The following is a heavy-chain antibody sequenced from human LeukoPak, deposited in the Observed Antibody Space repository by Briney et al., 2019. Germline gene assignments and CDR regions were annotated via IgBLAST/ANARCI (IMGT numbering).Heavy chain of an antibody. CDR1: GFTFSSDW. J-gene: IGHJ4*02. Sequence: QSGGSPRLSCAASGFTFSSDWMAWVRQAPGKGLEWVANIKQDGGEKFYLDSVKGRFTISRDNSRNSLYLQMNSLRAEDTAVYYCARVSAEWLLSYWGQGTLVTVSS. CDR3: ARVSAEWLLSY. V-gene: IGHV3-7*01. D-gene: IGHD3-3*01. CDR2: IKQDGGEK.